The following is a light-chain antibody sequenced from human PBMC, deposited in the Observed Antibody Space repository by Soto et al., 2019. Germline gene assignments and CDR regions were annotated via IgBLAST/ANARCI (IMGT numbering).Light chain of an antibody. CDR3: MQALQTPLT. J-gene: IGKJ4*01. CDR1: QSLLHSNGYNY. CDR2: LGS. Sequence: EMEMTKNKLSLPVTPGEPASISCRSSQSLLHSNGYNYLDWYLQKPGQSPQLLIYLGSNRASGVPDRFSGSGSGTDFTLKISRVEAEDVGVYYCMQALQTPLTFGGGTKVDSK. V-gene: IGKV2-28*01.